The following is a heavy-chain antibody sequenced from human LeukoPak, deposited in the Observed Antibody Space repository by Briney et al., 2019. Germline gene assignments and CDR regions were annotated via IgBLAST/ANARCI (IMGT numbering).Heavy chain of an antibody. CDR2: ISYDGSNK. V-gene: IGHV3-30*18. J-gene: IGHJ4*02. CDR1: GSTFSSYG. Sequence: GGSLRLSCAASGSTFSSYGMHWVRQAPGKGVEWLAVISYDGSNKYYADSVKGRFTISRDNSKNTLYLQMNSLRAEDTAVYYCAKDREGIDYWGQGTLVTVSS. CDR3: AKDREGIDY.